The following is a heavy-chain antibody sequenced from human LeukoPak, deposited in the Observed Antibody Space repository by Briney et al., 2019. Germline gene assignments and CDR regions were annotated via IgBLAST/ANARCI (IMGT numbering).Heavy chain of an antibody. D-gene: IGHD3-10*01. CDR1: GYTFTGYY. CDR3: ATSYGSGAQIDYEDKDYYYYGMDV. Sequence: ASVKVSCKASGYTFTGYYMHWVRQAPGQGLEWMGWINPNSGGTNYAQKFQGRVTMTRDTSISTAYMELRSLRSDDTAVYYCATSYGSGAQIDYEDKDYYYYGMDVWGQGTTVTVSS. V-gene: IGHV1-2*02. CDR2: INPNSGGT. J-gene: IGHJ6*02.